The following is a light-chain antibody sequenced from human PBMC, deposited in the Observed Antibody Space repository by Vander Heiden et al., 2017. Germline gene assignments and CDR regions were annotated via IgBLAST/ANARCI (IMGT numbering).Light chain of an antibody. CDR1: QSITTW. Sequence: DSQMTQSPSTLSASVGDRVTITCRASQSITTWLAWYQQKPGNAPKLLIYDASNLQSGVPSRFSGSGSGTDFSLTISSLQPDDFATYYCQQYSIDSPTFGQGTKVEI. CDR2: DAS. J-gene: IGKJ1*01. V-gene: IGKV1-5*01. CDR3: QQYSIDSPT.